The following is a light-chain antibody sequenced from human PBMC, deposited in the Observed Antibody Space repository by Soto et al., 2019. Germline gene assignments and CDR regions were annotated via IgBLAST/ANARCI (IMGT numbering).Light chain of an antibody. J-gene: IGKJ1*01. Sequence: EIVLTQSPGTLSLSPGERATLSCRASQSISSSYLAWYQQKPGQAPRPLIYGASSSATGIPDRFSGSGSGTDFTLTISRLEPEDFAVYYCQQYFSSPWTFGQGTKVEIK. V-gene: IGKV3-20*01. CDR3: QQYFSSPWT. CDR1: QSISSSY. CDR2: GAS.